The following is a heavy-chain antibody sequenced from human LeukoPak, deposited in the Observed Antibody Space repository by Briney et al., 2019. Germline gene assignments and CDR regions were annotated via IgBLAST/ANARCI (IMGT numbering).Heavy chain of an antibody. V-gene: IGHV4-34*01. CDR1: GGSFSGYY. Sequence: SETLSLTCAVYGGSFSGYYWSWIRQPPGKGLEWIGEINHSGSTNYNPSLKSRVTISVDTSKNQFSLQLTSVTAADTAVYYCARGSPYYATDVWGQGTTVTVSS. CDR3: ARGSPYYATDV. J-gene: IGHJ6*02. CDR2: INHSGST.